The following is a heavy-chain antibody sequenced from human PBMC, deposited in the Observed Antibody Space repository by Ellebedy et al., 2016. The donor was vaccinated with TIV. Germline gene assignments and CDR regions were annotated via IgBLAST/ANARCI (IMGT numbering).Heavy chain of an antibody. CDR2: MNPNSDDT. V-gene: IGHV1-8*01. Sequence: ASVKVSCXASGYTFTSLHINWVRQATGQGLEWLGWMNPNSDDTAYAQKFQGRVTMTRNTSISTAYMELSSLRSEDTAVYYCARGRRWGSENFDYWGQGTLVTVSS. CDR1: GYTFTSLH. CDR3: ARGRRWGSENFDY. D-gene: IGHD7-27*01. J-gene: IGHJ4*02.